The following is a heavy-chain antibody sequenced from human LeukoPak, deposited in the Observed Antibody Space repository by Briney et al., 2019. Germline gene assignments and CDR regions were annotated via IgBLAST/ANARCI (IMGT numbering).Heavy chain of an antibody. CDR1: GFTFSNYW. V-gene: IGHV3-7*01. J-gene: IGHJ6*03. Sequence: GGSLRLSCAASGFTFSNYWMSWVRQAPGKGLEWVANIKQDGSERHYVDSVKGRFTISRDNAKNSLYLQMNSLRAEDTAVYYCARDSYYMDVWGKGNTVTVSS. CDR2: IKQDGSER. CDR3: ARDSYYMDV.